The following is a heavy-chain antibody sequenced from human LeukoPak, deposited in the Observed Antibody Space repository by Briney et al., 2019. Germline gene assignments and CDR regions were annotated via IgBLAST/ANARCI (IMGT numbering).Heavy chain of an antibody. CDR3: ARVVDWCSDGSCYFDY. Sequence: GGSLRLSCAASGLTLSSHWMHWVRQPPGKGLVWVSQINSDGRSTTYAESVKGRFTISRDNAKSTLYLQMNRLRAEDTAVYYCARVVDWCSDGSCYFDYWGQGTLVTVSS. J-gene: IGHJ4*02. D-gene: IGHD2-15*01. V-gene: IGHV3-74*03. CDR2: INSDGRST. CDR1: GLTLSSHW.